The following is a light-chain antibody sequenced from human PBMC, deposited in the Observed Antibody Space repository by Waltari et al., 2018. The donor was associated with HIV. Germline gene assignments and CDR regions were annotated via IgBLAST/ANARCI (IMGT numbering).Light chain of an antibody. J-gene: IGLJ2*01. CDR1: INDIGAYDD. CDR3: SSYGGVASYLI. V-gene: IGLV2-11*01. CDR2: DVN. Sequence: HSALTQPRSLSRSPGQSVTILFTGTINDIGAYDDVSWFQKFPGRAPKLLIFDVNKRPSGVPDRFSGFKSGDTASLTISGLQPDDESDYFCSSYGGVASYLIFGGGTTLTVL.